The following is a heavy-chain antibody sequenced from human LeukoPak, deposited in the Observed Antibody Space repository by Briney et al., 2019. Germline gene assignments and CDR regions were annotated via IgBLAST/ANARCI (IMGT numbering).Heavy chain of an antibody. CDR2: ISSRSSYI. V-gene: IGHV3-21*01. CDR3: ARGPPQQLAPIDY. CDR1: GFTFSSYS. Sequence: GGSLRLSCAASGFTFSSYSMNWVRQAPGKGLEWVSSISSRSSYIYYADSVKGRFTISRDNAKSSLYLQMNSLRAEDTAVYYCARGPPQQLAPIDYWGQGTLVTVSS. J-gene: IGHJ4*02. D-gene: IGHD6-13*01.